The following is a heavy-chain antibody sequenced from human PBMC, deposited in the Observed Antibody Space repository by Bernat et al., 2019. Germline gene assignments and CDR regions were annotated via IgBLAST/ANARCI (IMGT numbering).Heavy chain of an antibody. V-gene: IGHV1-3*01. CDR1: GYTFTSYA. J-gene: IGHJ1*01. Sequence: QVQLVQSGAEVKKPGASVKVSCKASGYTFTSYAMHWVRQAPGQRLEWMGWINAGNGNTKYSQKFQGRVTITRDTSASTAYMELSSLRSEDTAVYYCARAKNSGSYYADFQHWGQGTLVTVSS. D-gene: IGHD1-26*01. CDR2: INAGNGNT. CDR3: ARAKNSGSYYADFQH.